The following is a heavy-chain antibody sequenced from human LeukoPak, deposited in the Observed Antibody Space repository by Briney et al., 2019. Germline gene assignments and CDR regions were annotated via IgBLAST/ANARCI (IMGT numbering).Heavy chain of an antibody. CDR3: AKDTAKYYDYVWSSVGAFDI. V-gene: IGHV3-23*01. CDR2: ISGSGGST. CDR1: GFTFSSYA. D-gene: IGHD3-16*01. J-gene: IGHJ3*02. Sequence: QSGGSLRLSCAASGFTFSSYAMSWVRQAPGKGLEWVSAISGSGGSTYYADSVKGRFTISRDNSKNTLYLQMNSLRAEDTAVYYCAKDTAKYYDYVWSSVGAFDIWGQGTMVTVSS.